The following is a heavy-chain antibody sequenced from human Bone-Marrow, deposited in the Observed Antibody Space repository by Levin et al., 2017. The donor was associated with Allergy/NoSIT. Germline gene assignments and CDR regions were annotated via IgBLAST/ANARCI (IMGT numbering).Heavy chain of an antibody. CDR1: GGSISSYY. CDR2: IYYSGST. V-gene: IGHV4-59*08. CDR3: ARHRLNSSGWYRFDY. D-gene: IGHD6-19*01. J-gene: IGHJ4*02. Sequence: TGGSLRLSCTVSGGSISSYYWSWIRQPPGKGLEWIGYIYYSGSTNYNPSLKSRVTISVDTSKNQFSLKLSSVTAADTAVYYCARHRLNSSGWYRFDYWGQGTLVTVSS.